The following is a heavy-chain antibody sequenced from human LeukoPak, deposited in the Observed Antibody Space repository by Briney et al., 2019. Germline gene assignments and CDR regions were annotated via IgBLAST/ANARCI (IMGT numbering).Heavy chain of an antibody. CDR1: GFTFNEYA. CDR2: VSSDGINK. J-gene: IGHJ4*02. V-gene: IGHV3-30-3*01. D-gene: IGHD4-17*01. Sequence: GRSLSLSCAASGFTFNEYAIHWVRQAPGKRLEWVAVVSSDGINKYYADSVKGRFTISRDNSKNTLYLQMNSLRPEDTAVYYCAREKDYGDYIDFWGQGTLVTVSS. CDR3: AREKDYGDYIDF.